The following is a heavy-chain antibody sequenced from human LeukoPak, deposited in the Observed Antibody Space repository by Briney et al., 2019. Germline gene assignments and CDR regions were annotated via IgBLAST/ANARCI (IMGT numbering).Heavy chain of an antibody. CDR1: GFTFSSFG. D-gene: IGHD5-18*01. J-gene: IGHJ3*02. CDR2: IRFDGSNR. V-gene: IGHV3-30*02. Sequence: GGSLRLSCAASGFTFSSFGMHWVRQAPGKGLEWVTFIRFDGSNRYYADSVKGRFTISRDNSKNTLYLQMNSLRAEDTAVYYCARGRYSYGSGAFDIWGQGTVVTVSS. CDR3: ARGRYSYGSGAFDI.